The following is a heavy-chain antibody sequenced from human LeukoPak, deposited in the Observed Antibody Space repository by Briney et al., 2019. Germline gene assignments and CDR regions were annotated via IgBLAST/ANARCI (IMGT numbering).Heavy chain of an antibody. Sequence: GSLRLSCAASGFTFSSYSMNWVRQAPGKGLEWVSYISSSSSTIYYADSVKGRFTISRDNSNNTLYLQMNSLRAEDTAVYYCAKDHRTVATDYWGQGTLVTVSS. CDR1: GFTFSSYS. D-gene: IGHD2-2*01. CDR3: AKDHRTVATDY. V-gene: IGHV3-48*01. CDR2: ISSSSSTI. J-gene: IGHJ4*02.